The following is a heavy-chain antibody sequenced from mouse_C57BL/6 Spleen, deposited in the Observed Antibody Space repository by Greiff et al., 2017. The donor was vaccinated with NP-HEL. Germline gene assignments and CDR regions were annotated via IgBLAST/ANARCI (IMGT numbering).Heavy chain of an antibody. Sequence: VQLKQSGPELVKPGASVKISCKASGYSFTSYYIHWVKQRPGQGLEWIGWIYPGSGNTKYNEKFKGKATLTADTSSSTAYMQLSSLTSEDSAVYYCAEGLRRFAYWGQGTLVTVSA. D-gene: IGHD2-4*01. CDR3: AEGLRRFAY. CDR1: GYSFTSYY. CDR2: IYPGSGNT. J-gene: IGHJ3*01. V-gene: IGHV1-66*01.